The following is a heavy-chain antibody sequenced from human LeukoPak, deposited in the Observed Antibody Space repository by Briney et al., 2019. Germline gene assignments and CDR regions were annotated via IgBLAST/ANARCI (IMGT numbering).Heavy chain of an antibody. D-gene: IGHD4/OR15-4a*01. CDR3: ATSNDAKIAPFDH. V-gene: IGHV4-4*09. Sequence: SETLSLTCTVSGVSMSAYQWSWVRQSPEKGLEWIACINTKRETSYNPSLKSRVTTSVDTYKSQFSLRLTSVTAADTALYCCATSNDAKIAPFDHWGQGAPVTVSS. CDR2: INTKRET. CDR1: GVSMSAYQ. J-gene: IGHJ4*02.